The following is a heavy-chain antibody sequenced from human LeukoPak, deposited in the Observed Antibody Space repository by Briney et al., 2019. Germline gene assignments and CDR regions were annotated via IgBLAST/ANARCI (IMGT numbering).Heavy chain of an antibody. D-gene: IGHD1-14*01. Sequence: SETLSLTCTVSGGSINNYYWSWVRQPPGAGLEWLAYIYYTGSTNYNPSLKTRLTISVDTSKNQFSLRLNSVTAADTAVYYCASGMTPGYFDYWGQGTLVTVSS. CDR3: ASGMTPGYFDY. CDR1: GGSINNYY. V-gene: IGHV4-59*08. J-gene: IGHJ4*02. CDR2: IYYTGST.